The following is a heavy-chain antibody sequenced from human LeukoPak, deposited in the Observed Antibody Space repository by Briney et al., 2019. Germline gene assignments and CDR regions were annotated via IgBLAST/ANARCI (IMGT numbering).Heavy chain of an antibody. J-gene: IGHJ4*02. CDR3: ARDREPKKITTGFTGYFDY. CDR2: ISANNNM. Sequence: GGSMGLSCVASEFTFNSYAMTWVRQAPGKGLEWVSSISANNNMYYADSVKGRFTISRDNAKNSLYLQMNSLRAEDTAVYYCARDREPKKITTGFTGYFDYWGQGTLVTVSS. CDR1: EFTFNSYA. D-gene: IGHD3-22*01. V-gene: IGHV3-69-1*01.